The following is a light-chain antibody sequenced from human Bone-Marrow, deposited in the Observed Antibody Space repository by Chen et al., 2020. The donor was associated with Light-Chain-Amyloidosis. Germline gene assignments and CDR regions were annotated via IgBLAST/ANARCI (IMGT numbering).Light chain of an antibody. CDR3: MQALQTPRT. CDR1: QSLLHSNGYNY. Sequence: DIVVTQSPLSLPVAPGEQASISCRSSQSLLHSNGYNYLDWYLQKPGQSPQLLIYLGSNRASGVPDRFSGSGSGTDFTLKISRVEAEDVGVYYCMQALQTPRTFGQGTKVEIK. J-gene: IGKJ1*01. CDR2: LGS. V-gene: IGKV2-28*01.